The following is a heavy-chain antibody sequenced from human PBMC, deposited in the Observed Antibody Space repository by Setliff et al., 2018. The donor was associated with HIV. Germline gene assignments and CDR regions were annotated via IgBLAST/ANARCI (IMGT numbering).Heavy chain of an antibody. CDR2: IKSKTNGGTT. V-gene: IGHV3-15*01. CDR3: TTEGYSYGHHAFDI. J-gene: IGHJ3*02. Sequence: PGGSLRLSCAAPGFTFSNAWMSWVRQAPGKGLEWVGRIKSKTNGGTTDYPAPVKGRFTISRADSKNTLYLQMNSLKSEDTAVYYCTTEGYSYGHHAFDIWGQGTMVTVSS. D-gene: IGHD5-18*01. CDR1: GFTFSNAW.